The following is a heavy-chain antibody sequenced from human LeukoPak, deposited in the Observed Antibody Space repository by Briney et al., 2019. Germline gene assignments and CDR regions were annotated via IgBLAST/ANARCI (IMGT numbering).Heavy chain of an antibody. V-gene: IGHV3-43*02. CDR3: ARDVGGNAPRAFDI. CDR1: GFTFDDYA. D-gene: IGHD4-23*01. Sequence: PGGSLSLSCAASGFTFDDYAMHWVRQAPGKGLEWVSLISGDGGSTYYADSVKGRFTISRDNSKNSLYLQMNSLRTEDTALYYCARDVGGNAPRAFDIWGQGTMVTVSS. J-gene: IGHJ3*02. CDR2: ISGDGGST.